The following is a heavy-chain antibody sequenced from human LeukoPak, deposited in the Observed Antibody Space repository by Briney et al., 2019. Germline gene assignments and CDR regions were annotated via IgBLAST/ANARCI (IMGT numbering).Heavy chain of an antibody. Sequence: GGSLRLSCAASGFTFSSYGMHWVRQSPGRGLEWLSFISFDGSNEFYADSLKGRFIISRDNSKDTLYLQMNSLRAEDTALYYCAREEHDYVWGSYRYYYYYGIDVWGQGTTVTVSS. CDR1: GFTFSSYG. CDR2: ISFDGSNE. D-gene: IGHD3-16*02. V-gene: IGHV3-30*03. CDR3: AREEHDYVWGSYRYYYYYGIDV. J-gene: IGHJ6*02.